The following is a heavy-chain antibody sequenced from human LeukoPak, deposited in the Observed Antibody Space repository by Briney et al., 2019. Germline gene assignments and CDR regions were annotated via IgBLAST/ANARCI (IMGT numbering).Heavy chain of an antibody. J-gene: IGHJ4*02. CDR1: GGSISSSTYY. V-gene: IGHV4-39*07. CDR3: ARAFCVGECFVLHIFFDS. Sequence: NPSETLSLTCTVSGGSISSSTYYWGWIRQPPGKGLEWIGSIYYSGSTYYNPSLKSRVTISVDTSKNQFSLNLRSMQASDTAVYYCARAFCVGECFVLHIFFDSWGQGTLVTVSS. D-gene: IGHD2-21*01. CDR2: IYYSGST.